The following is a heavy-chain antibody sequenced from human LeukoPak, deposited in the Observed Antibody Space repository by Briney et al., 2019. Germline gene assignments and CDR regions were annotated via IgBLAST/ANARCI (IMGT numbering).Heavy chain of an antibody. Sequence: PGGSLRLSCAGSGFSVSSNYMNWVRQAPGKGLEWISNIRTTAEGAKYAYYADSVKGRVTISRDDGKNTLYLHMNSLRDDDTAVYYCATDQRYAFDYWGQGILVTVSS. D-gene: IGHD3-9*01. CDR3: ATDQRYAFDY. J-gene: IGHJ4*02. CDR1: GFSVSSNY. CDR2: IRTTAEGAKYA. V-gene: IGHV3-48*02.